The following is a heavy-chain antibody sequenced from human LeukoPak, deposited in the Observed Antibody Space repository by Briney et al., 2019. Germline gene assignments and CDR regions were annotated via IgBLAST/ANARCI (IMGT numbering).Heavy chain of an antibody. CDR2: ISGSGGST. Sequence: GESLRLSCAASGFTFSAYAMSWVRQAPGKGLEWVSAISGSGGSTYYADSVKGRFTISRDNSKNTLYLQMNSLRAEDTAVYYCANGLYYYDSSGSDYWGQGTLVTVSS. V-gene: IGHV3-23*01. D-gene: IGHD3-22*01. J-gene: IGHJ4*02. CDR1: GFTFSAYA. CDR3: ANGLYYYDSSGSDY.